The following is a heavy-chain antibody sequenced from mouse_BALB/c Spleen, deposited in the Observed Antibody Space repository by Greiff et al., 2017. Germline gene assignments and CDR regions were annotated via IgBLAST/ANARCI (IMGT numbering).Heavy chain of an antibody. J-gene: IGHJ2*01. Sequence: DVQLEESGGGLVQPGGSMKLSCVASGFTFSNYWMHWVRQSPEKGLEWVAEIRLKSNNYATHDAVSVKGRFTISRDDSKSSVYLQMNILRAEDTGIYYCSRGFDYWGQGTTLTVSS. CDR3: SRGFDY. CDR1: GFTFSNYW. CDR2: IRLKSNNYAT. V-gene: IGHV6-6*02.